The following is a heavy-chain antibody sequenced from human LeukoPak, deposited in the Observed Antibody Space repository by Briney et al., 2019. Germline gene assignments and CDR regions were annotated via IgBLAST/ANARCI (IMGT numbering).Heavy chain of an antibody. CDR2: INPSGGSA. CDR1: GYTFTRYY. V-gene: IGHV1-46*01. D-gene: IGHD6-13*01. J-gene: IGHJ4*02. CDR3: ARDSSRWSFDY. Sequence: ASVKVSCKASGYTFTRYYMHWVRQAPGQGLEWMGIINPSGGSARYAQKFQGRVTMTRDTSTSTVYMEVSSLRSEDTAVYYCARDSSRWSFDYWGQGTLVTVSS.